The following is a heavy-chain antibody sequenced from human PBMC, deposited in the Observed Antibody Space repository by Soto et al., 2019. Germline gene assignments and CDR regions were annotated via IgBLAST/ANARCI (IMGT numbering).Heavy chain of an antibody. CDR1: GFTVSSNY. CDR3: AREPVAPTRLYYFDY. Sequence: RGSLRLSCSASGFTVSSNYMSWVRQAPGKGLEWVSVIYSGGSTYYADSVKGRFTISRDNSKNTLYLQMNSLRAEDTAVYYCAREPVAPTRLYYFDYWGQGTLVTVS. CDR2: IYSGGST. V-gene: IGHV3-66*01. D-gene: IGHD6-19*01. J-gene: IGHJ4*02.